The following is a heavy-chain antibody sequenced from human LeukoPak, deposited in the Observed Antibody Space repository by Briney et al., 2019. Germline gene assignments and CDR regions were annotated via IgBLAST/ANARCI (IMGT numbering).Heavy chain of an antibody. CDR3: AKTRGYSSSSLDY. Sequence: AISGSGGSTYYADSVKGRFTISRDNSKNTLYLQMNSLRAEDTAIYYCAKTRGYSSSSLDYWGQGTLVTVSS. V-gene: IGHV3-23*01. CDR2: ISGSGGST. J-gene: IGHJ4*02. D-gene: IGHD6-6*01.